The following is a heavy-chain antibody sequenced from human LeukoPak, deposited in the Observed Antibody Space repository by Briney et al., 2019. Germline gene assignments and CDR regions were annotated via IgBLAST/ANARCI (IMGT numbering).Heavy chain of an antibody. CDR2: IYYTGST. Sequence: PSQTLSLTCTVSGGSISSGTYYWSWIRQHPGKGLEWIGYIYYTGSTYYNSSLKSRVTISVDTSKNQFSLKLSSVTAADTAVYYCARTTVTTNFDYWGQGTLVTVSS. J-gene: IGHJ4*02. V-gene: IGHV4-31*03. CDR3: ARTTVTTNFDY. CDR1: GGSISSGTYY. D-gene: IGHD4-17*01.